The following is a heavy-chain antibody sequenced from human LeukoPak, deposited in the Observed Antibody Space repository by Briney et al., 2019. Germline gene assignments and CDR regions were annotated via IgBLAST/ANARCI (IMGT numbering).Heavy chain of an antibody. CDR1: GYTFTSYD. Sequence: VASVKVSCKASGYTFTSYDINWVRQATGQGLEWMGWKNPNSGNTGYAQKFQGRVTMTRNTSISTACMELSGLRSEDTAVYYCARVKMVRGALKNYYYYFGMDVWSQGTTVTVSS. CDR3: ARVKMVRGALKNYYYYFGMDV. J-gene: IGHJ6*02. V-gene: IGHV1-8*01. CDR2: KNPNSGNT. D-gene: IGHD3-10*01.